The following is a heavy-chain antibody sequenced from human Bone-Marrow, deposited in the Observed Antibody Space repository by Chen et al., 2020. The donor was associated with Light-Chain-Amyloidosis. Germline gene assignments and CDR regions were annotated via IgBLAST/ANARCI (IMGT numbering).Heavy chain of an antibody. V-gene: IGHV1-2*02. CDR2: INPNSDST. CDR3: ARGLHCSNTNCYLEFYYNAMDV. CDR1: GQTFTRYH. Sequence: LQLVQSGAEVKKPGASVKVSCVACGQTFTRYHMHWLRPAPGQDLEWMGWINPNSDSTIYAQKFQGRVTMTRDTSISTVYMELSRLRSDDTAVYYCARGLHCSNTNCYLEFYYNAMDVWGQGTTVTVSS. J-gene: IGHJ6*02. D-gene: IGHD2-2*01.